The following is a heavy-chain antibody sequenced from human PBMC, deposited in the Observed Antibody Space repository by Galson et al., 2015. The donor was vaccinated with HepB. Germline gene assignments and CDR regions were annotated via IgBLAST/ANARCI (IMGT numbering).Heavy chain of an antibody. CDR3: ARDWGNYYDSSGYYYVYAFDI. Sequence: SLRLSCAASGFTFSSYSMNWVRQAPGKGLEWVSSISSSSSYIYYADSVKGRFTISRDNAKNSLYLQMNSLRAEDTAVYYCARDWGNYYDSSGYYYVYAFDIWGQGQWSPSLQ. D-gene: IGHD3-22*01. J-gene: IGHJ3*02. CDR2: ISSSSSYI. CDR1: GFTFSSYS. V-gene: IGHV3-21*01.